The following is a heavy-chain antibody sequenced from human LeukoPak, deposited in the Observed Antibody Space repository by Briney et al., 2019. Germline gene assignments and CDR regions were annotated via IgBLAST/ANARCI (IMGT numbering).Heavy chain of an antibody. D-gene: IGHD1-7*01. V-gene: IGHV4-30-2*01. CDR1: GGSISSGGYS. Sequence: SQTLSLTCAVSGGSISSGGYSWSWIRQPPGKGLEWIGYIYHSGSTYYNPSLKSRVTISVDRSKNQFSLKLSSVTAADTAVYYCARGGRLTGTTALFDYWGQGTLVTVSS. CDR3: ARGGRLTGTTALFDY. J-gene: IGHJ4*02. CDR2: IYHSGST.